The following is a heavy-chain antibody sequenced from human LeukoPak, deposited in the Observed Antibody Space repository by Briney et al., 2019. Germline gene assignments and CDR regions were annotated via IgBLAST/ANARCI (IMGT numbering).Heavy chain of an antibody. J-gene: IGHJ4*02. D-gene: IGHD3-3*01. CDR1: GGSISSYY. Sequence: PSETLSLTCTVSGGSISSYYWSWIRQPAGKGLEWIGSISYSGSTYYNPSLKSRVTTSVDTSKNQFSLKLSSVTAADTAVYYCARDPDFWSGYYYFDYWGQGTLVTVSS. CDR3: ARDPDFWSGYYYFDY. CDR2: ISYSGST. V-gene: IGHV4-4*07.